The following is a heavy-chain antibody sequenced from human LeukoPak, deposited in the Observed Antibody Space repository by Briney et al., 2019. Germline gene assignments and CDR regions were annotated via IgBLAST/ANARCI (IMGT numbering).Heavy chain of an antibody. CDR2: ISAYNDNT. Sequence: SVKVSCKASGYTFPGYGFSWVRQAPGQGLEWMGWISAYNDNTNYAQRFEGRVTMTTDTSTNTAYMELRSLTSDDTAVYYCVRDTPLLSSRSPFDYWGQGTLVTVSS. CDR1: GYTFPGYG. D-gene: IGHD6-13*01. V-gene: IGHV1-18*01. J-gene: IGHJ4*02. CDR3: VRDTPLLSSRSPFDY.